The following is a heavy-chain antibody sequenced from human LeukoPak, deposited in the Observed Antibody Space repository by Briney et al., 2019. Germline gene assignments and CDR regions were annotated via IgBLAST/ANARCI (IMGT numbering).Heavy chain of an antibody. Sequence: ASVKVSCKASGFTFTDYAIHWVRQAPGQIPEWMGWVNAGNGKTKYSEKFQGRVTITRDTIASTVYMEVSSLRFEDTAVYYCAKGIWVSGRCYFDYWGQGTLVTVSS. D-gene: IGHD3-10*01. CDR2: VNAGNGKT. CDR1: GFTFTDYA. J-gene: IGHJ4*02. CDR3: AKGIWVSGRCYFDY. V-gene: IGHV1-3*01.